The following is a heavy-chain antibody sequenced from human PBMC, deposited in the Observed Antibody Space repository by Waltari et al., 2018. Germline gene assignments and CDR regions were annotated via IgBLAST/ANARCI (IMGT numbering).Heavy chain of an antibody. Sequence: QMQLVQSGAEVKKPGASVKVSCKASGYTFTGYYMHWVRQAPGQGLEWMGWINPNSSDTNYAQKFQGRVTMTRDTSISTAYMELSRLRSEDTAVYYCARGLIEQQLVAPFDYWGQGTLVTVSS. D-gene: IGHD6-13*01. CDR3: ARGLIEQQLVAPFDY. CDR1: GYTFTGYY. V-gene: IGHV1-2*02. J-gene: IGHJ4*02. CDR2: INPNSSDT.